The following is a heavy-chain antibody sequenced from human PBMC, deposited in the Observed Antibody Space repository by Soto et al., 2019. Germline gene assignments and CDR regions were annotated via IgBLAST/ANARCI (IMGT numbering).Heavy chain of an antibody. CDR1: GGTFSSYA. CDR3: ARDLCSSTSCYGDYYYGMDV. Sequence: SVKVSCKASGGTFSSYAISWVRQAPGQGLEWMGGIIPIFGTANYAQKFQGRVTITADESTSTAYMELSSLRSEDTAVYYCARDLCSSTSCYGDYYYGMDVWGQGTTVTVSS. CDR2: IIPIFGTA. J-gene: IGHJ6*02. D-gene: IGHD2-2*01. V-gene: IGHV1-69*13.